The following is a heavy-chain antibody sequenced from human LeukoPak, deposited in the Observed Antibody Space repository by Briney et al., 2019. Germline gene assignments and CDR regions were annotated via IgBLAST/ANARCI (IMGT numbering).Heavy chain of an antibody. D-gene: IGHD6-13*01. CDR3: ARVLAAAGPWYFDY. CDR2: IYYSGST. V-gene: IGHV4-59*01. J-gene: IGHJ4*02. Sequence: SETLSLTCTVSGGSISSYYWSWIRQPPGKGLEWIGYIYYSGSTNYNPSLKSRVTLSVDTSKNQFSLKLSSVTAADTAVYYCARVLAAAGPWYFDYWGQGTLVTVSS. CDR1: GGSISSYY.